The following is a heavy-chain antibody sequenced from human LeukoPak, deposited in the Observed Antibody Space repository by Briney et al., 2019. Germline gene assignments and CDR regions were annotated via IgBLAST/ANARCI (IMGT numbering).Heavy chain of an antibody. CDR3: ARWRSSFDC. J-gene: IGHJ4*02. CDR1: GYTFSSNH. CDR2: INPSGGST. Sequence: ASVKVSCKASGYTFSSNHIHWVRQAPGQGLEWMGIINPSGGSTSYAQKFQGRVTMTRDMSTSTVYMELSSLRSEDTAVYYCARWRSSFDCWGQGTLVTVSS. V-gene: IGHV1-46*01.